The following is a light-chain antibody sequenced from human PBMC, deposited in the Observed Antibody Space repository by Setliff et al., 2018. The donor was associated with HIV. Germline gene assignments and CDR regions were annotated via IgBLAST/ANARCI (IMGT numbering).Light chain of an antibody. CDR2: EVS. CDR1: SSALGTYNY. Sequence: SAPPQPASVSGSPGQSNTISCTGTSSALGTYNYVSWYQQQPGEAPKLLISEVSNRPSGVSERFSGSKSGNTASLTISRLQPEDEADYYCTSYTSSTTLGVFGTGTKVTVL. V-gene: IGLV2-14*01. CDR3: TSYTSSTTLGV. J-gene: IGLJ1*01.